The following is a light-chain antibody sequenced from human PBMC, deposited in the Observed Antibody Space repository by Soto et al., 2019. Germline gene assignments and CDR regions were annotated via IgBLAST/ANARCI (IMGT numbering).Light chain of an antibody. V-gene: IGKV3-11*01. CDR2: DAS. CDR1: QTISRY. Sequence: EIVLTQSPGTLSLSPGERATLSCRASQTISRYLAWYQQKPGQAPRLLIYDASNRATGIPARFSGSRSGTDFTLTISSLEPEDFAVYYCQQRSDWPLTFGGGTKVEIK. CDR3: QQRSDWPLT. J-gene: IGKJ4*01.